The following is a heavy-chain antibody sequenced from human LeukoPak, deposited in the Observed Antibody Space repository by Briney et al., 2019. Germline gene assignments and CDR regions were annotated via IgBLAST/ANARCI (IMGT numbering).Heavy chain of an antibody. CDR1: GGSISSGGYY. CDR3: ARADIVVVPAAITSLSTYFDY. J-gene: IGHJ4*02. D-gene: IGHD2-2*01. CDR2: IYHSGST. V-gene: IGHV4-30-2*01. Sequence: PSETLSLTCTVSGGSISSGGYYWSWIRQPPGKGLEWIGYIYHSGSTYYNPSLKSRVTISVDRSKNQFSLKLSSVTAADTAVYYCARADIVVVPAAITSLSTYFDYWGQGTLVTVSS.